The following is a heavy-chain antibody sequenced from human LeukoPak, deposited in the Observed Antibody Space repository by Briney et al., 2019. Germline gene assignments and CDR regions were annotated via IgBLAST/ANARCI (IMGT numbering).Heavy chain of an antibody. CDR3: ASVRSHY. J-gene: IGHJ4*02. V-gene: IGHV3-72*01. Sequence: PGGSLRLSCAAFGFSFSDHYMDWVRQAPGKGLEWVGRIRDKANSYTSEYAASVKGRFTVSRDDSKNSLYLQMNSLKTEDTAVYYCASVRSHYWGQGTLVTVSS. CDR2: IRDKANSYTS. CDR1: GFSFSDHY.